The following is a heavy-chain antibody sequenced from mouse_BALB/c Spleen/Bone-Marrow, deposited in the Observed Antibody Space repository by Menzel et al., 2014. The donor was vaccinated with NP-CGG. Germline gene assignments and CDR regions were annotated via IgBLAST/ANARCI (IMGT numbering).Heavy chain of an antibody. J-gene: IGHJ4*01. CDR2: ISYDGSN. CDR1: GYSITSDYA. D-gene: IGHD2-4*01. Sequence: EVQLVESGPGLVKPSQSLSLTCTVTGYSITSDYAWNWIRQFPGNKLEWMGYISYDGSNNYNPSLKNRISITRDTSKNQFFLKLNSVTTEDTATYYCARGYDYDYAMDYWGQGTSVTVSS. CDR3: ARGYDYDYAMDY. V-gene: IGHV3-6*02.